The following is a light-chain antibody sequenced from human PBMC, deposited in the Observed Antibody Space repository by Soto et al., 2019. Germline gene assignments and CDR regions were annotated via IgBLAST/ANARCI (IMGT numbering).Light chain of an antibody. CDR1: QSVLYTSNNKNY. J-gene: IGKJ1*01. CDR3: QQYYSNPRT. V-gene: IGKV4-1*01. CDR2: WAS. Sequence: DIVMTQSPDSLPVSLGERATINCKSSQSVLYTSNNKNYLAWYQQKPGQSPKLLIYWASTRESGVPDRFSGSGSGTDFTLTISSLQAEDVAVYYCQQYYSNPRTFXQGTKVDIK.